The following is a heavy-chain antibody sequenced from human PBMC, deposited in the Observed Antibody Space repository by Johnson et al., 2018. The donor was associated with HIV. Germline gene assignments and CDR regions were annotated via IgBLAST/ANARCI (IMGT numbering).Heavy chain of an antibody. CDR3: ARVSRLGDITMLSDAFDI. CDR1: GFTFNDYG. Sequence: VQLVESGGVVVQPGGSLRLSCAASGFTFNDYGMSWVRQAPGKGLEWVSGINWNGGRTGYADSVKGRFTISRDNAKNSLYLQMNSLRAEDTALFYCARVSRLGDITMLSDAFDIWGQGTMVTVSS. V-gene: IGHV3-20*04. CDR2: INWNGGRT. D-gene: IGHD3-10*01. J-gene: IGHJ3*02.